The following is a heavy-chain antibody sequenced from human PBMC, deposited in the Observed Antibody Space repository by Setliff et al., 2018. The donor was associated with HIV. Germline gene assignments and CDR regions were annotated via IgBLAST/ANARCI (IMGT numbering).Heavy chain of an antibody. CDR3: ASRWGGYSGYGGALDY. V-gene: IGHV4-34*12. CDR1: GASISSYY. D-gene: IGHD5-12*01. Sequence: SETLSLTCSVSGASISSYYWSWIRQPPGKGLEWIGEIIHSGSTNYNPSLKSRVTISVDTSKNQFSLKLSSVTAADTAVYYCASRWGGYSGYGGALDYWGQGTLVTVSS. CDR2: IIHSGST. J-gene: IGHJ4*02.